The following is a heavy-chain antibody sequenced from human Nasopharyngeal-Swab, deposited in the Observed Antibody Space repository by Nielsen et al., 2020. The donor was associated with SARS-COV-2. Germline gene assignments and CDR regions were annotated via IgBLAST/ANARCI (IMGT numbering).Heavy chain of an antibody. J-gene: IGHJ4*02. Sequence: SETLSLTCSVSGVSISSSNYYWGWIRQPPGKGLEWIAGLYYSGFTYYNPSLKSRVTISVDTSKNQISLKLSSVTAADTAVYYFARRTEYRASYYLGGYFDYWGQGTLVTVSS. V-gene: IGHV4-39*01. CDR1: GVSISSSNYY. CDR2: LYYSGFT. CDR3: ARRTEYRASYYLGGYFDY. D-gene: IGHD1-26*01.